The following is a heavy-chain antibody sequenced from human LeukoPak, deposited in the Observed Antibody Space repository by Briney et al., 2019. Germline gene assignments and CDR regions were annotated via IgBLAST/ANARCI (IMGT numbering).Heavy chain of an antibody. CDR2: IYYSGTT. J-gene: IGHJ4*02. V-gene: IGHV4-31*03. D-gene: IGHD3-22*01. CDR3: ARADYYGSSAYPY. Sequence: PSETLCLTCTVSGGSISSGNYYWTWIRQHPGKGLEWIGYIYYSGTTFYNPSLKSRVTISIDTSKNQFSLKLTSVTAADTAVYYCARADYYGSSAYPYWGQGTLVTVSS. CDR1: GGSISSGNYY.